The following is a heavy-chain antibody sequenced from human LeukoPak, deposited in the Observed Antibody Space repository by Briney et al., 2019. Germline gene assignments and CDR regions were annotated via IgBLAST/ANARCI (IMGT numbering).Heavy chain of an antibody. D-gene: IGHD6-25*01. CDR3: AKSPTLYPSSGGFDY. V-gene: IGHV3-23*01. Sequence: GGSLRLSCAASGFTFSIYAMSWVRQAPGKGLEWVSAISGSGGSTYYADSVKGRFTISRDNSKNTLYLQMNSLRAEDTAVYYCAKSPTLYPSSGGFDYWGQGTLVTVSS. CDR2: ISGSGGST. CDR1: GFTFSIYA. J-gene: IGHJ4*02.